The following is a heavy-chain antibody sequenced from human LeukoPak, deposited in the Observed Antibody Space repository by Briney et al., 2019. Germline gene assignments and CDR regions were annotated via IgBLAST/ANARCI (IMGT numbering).Heavy chain of an antibody. V-gene: IGHV3-48*01. CDR1: GFTFSSYS. D-gene: IGHD1-14*01. J-gene: IGHJ6*03. CDR2: ISSSSTI. Sequence: TGGSLRLSCAASGFTFSSYSMNWVRQAPGKGRKCVSYISSSSTIYYADSVKGRFTISRDNAKKSLYLQMNSLRAEDTAVYYCAVARTYYYYYMDGWGKGTTVTASS. CDR3: AVARTYYYYYMDG.